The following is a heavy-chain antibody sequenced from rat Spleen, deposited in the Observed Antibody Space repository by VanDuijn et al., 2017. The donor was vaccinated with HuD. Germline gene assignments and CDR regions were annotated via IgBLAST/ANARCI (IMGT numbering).Heavy chain of an antibody. D-gene: IGHD1-11*01. V-gene: IGHV5-25*01. Sequence: EVQLVESGGGLVQPGRSMKLSCVVSGFTFSNYYMAWVRQAPTKGLEWVATISSDGGRNFYRDSVKGRFTISRDNAKSSLYLQMDSLRSEDTATYYCARRHYGYTDYFDYWGQGVMVPVSS. CDR1: GFTFSNYY. CDR2: ISSDGGRN. J-gene: IGHJ2*01. CDR3: ARRHYGYTDYFDY.